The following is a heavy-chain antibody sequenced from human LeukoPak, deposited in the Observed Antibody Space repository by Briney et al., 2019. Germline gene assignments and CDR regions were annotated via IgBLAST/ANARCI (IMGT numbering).Heavy chain of an antibody. V-gene: IGHV4-59*08. CDR1: GGSISGDH. Sequence: ETLSLTCTVSGGSISGDHWKWIRQPPGKGLEWIGNIYYSGNTNYNPSLKSRVTISVDTSKNQFSLKLSSVTAADTAVYYCARRYDFDIWGQGTMVTVSS. CDR3: ARRYDFDI. CDR2: IYYSGNT. J-gene: IGHJ3*02.